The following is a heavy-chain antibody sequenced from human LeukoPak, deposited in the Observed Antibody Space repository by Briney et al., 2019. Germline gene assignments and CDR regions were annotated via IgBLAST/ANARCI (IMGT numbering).Heavy chain of an antibody. CDR1: GYSFTSYW. Sequence: GESLKISCKGSGYSFTSYWIGWVRQIPGKGLEWMGSIYPGDSDTRYSPSFQGQVTISADKSISTAYLQWSSLKASDTAMYYCARIIAEEAAAAGTGWFDPWGQGTLVTVSS. V-gene: IGHV5-51*01. CDR3: ARIIAEEAAAAGTGWFDP. CDR2: IYPGDSDT. J-gene: IGHJ5*02. D-gene: IGHD6-13*01.